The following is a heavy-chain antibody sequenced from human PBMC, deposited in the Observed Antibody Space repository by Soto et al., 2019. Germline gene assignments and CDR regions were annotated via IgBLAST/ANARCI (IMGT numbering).Heavy chain of an antibody. D-gene: IGHD2-2*02. J-gene: IGHJ6*02. Sequence: TGGSLRLSCAASGFTFSSYGMHWVRQAPGKGLEWVAVLSYDGSNKYYADSVKGRFTISRDNSKNTLYLQMNSLRAEDTAVYYCAKDRLLCSSTSCYRKDYYYYGMDVWGQGTTVTVSS. CDR2: LSYDGSNK. V-gene: IGHV3-30*18. CDR3: AKDRLLCSSTSCYRKDYYYYGMDV. CDR1: GFTFSSYG.